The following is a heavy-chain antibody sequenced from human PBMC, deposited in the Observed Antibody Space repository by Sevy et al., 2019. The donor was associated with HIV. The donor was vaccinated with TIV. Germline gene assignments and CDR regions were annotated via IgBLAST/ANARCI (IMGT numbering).Heavy chain of an antibody. CDR2: IYSDGDT. CDR3: SGGNSYGDAFNI. CDR1: GFSVRDNY. Sequence: GGSLRLSCVVSGFSVRDNYVSWVRQVAGRGLEWVAIIYSDGDTHHRDSVKGRFTISRHISENTVYLQMNSLRTEDTALYYCSGGNSYGDAFNIWGQGTKVTAS. D-gene: IGHD5-18*01. V-gene: IGHV3-53*04. J-gene: IGHJ3*02.